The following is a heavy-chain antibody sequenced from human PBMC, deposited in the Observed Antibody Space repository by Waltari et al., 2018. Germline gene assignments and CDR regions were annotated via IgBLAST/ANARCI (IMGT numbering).Heavy chain of an antibody. CDR2: ISGSGGST. CDR3: AKAVLPIITLTHLDY. Sequence: EVRLLESGGGLVQPGGSLRLSCAASVVTFSSNAMCWVRKEQGKRLGWVASISGSGGSTYYGDSVKGRFTISRDNSKNTLSLQMNSLRAEDTALYYCAKAVLPIITLTHLDYWGQGTLVTVSS. V-gene: IGHV3-23*01. CDR1: VVTFSSNA. J-gene: IGHJ4*02. D-gene: IGHD3-22*01.